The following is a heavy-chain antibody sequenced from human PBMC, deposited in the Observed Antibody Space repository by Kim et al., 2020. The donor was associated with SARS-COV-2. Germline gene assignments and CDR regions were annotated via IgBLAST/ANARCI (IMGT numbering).Heavy chain of an antibody. V-gene: IGHV3-30-3*01. Sequence: GGSLRLSCLASRFTFTNHAMHWVRQAPGKGLEWVAVISNTGYNKYYADSVKGRFTISRDNSKNALFLQMNSLRDEDTAVYYCARDVGSTGWYGYFDSWGQGSLVTVSS. CDR2: ISNTGYNK. CDR3: ARDVGSTGWYGYFDS. J-gene: IGHJ4*02. CDR1: RFTFTNHA. D-gene: IGHD6-19*01.